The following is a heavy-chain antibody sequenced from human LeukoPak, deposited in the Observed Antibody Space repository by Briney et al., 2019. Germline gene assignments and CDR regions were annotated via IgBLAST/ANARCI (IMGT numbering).Heavy chain of an antibody. D-gene: IGHD2-21*02. CDR3: ARAVVTADSDAFDI. V-gene: IGHV1-18*01. CDR1: GYTFTNYG. J-gene: IGHJ3*02. Sequence: GASVKVSCNSSGYTFTNYGISWVRQAPGQGLEWMGWISAYNGNTKYAQKLQGRVTMTTDTSTSTAYMELRSLRSDDTAVYYCARAVVTADSDAFDIWGQGTMVTVSS. CDR2: ISAYNGNT.